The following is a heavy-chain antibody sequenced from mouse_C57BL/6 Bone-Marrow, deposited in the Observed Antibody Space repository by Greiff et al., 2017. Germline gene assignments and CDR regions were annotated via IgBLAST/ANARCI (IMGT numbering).Heavy chain of an antibody. CDR1: GYTFTSYW. CDR2: IYPGSGST. V-gene: IGHV1-55*01. CDR3: ARRYDYDAMDY. Sequence: VQLQQPGAELVKPGASVKMSCKASGYTFTSYWITWVKQRPGQGLEWIGDIYPGSGSTNYNETFKSKATMTVDTSSSTAYMQLSSLTSEDSAVYYCARRYDYDAMDYWGQVTSVTVSS. J-gene: IGHJ4*01. D-gene: IGHD1-1*01.